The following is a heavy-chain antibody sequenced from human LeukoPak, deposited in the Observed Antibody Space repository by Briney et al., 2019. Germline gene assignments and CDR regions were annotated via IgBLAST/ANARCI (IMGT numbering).Heavy chain of an antibody. V-gene: IGHV1-46*01. CDR3: ARVVAAAGSVDY. J-gene: IGHJ4*02. CDR1: GFTFTSYF. CDR2: INPSGGTT. D-gene: IGHD6-13*01. Sequence: ASVTVSCKASGFTFTSYFIYWVRQAPGQGLEWMGIINPSGGTTSYAQKFQGRVTMTRDTSTNIVYMELNSLTSDDTAVYYCARVVAAAGSVDYWGQGTLVTVSS.